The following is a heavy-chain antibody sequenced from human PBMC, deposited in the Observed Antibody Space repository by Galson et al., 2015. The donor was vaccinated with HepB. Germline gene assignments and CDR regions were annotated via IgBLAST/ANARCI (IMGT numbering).Heavy chain of an antibody. CDR2: IIPVFGTA. J-gene: IGHJ6*02. Sequence: SVKVSCKASGGTFSSYAISWVRQAPGQGLEWMGGIIPVFGTANYAQKFQGRVTITADESTSTAYMELSSLRSEDTAVYYCARDMWGNCSSTSCSEAYHYYGMDVWGQGTTVTVSS. CDR3: ARDMWGNCSSTSCSEAYHYYGMDV. V-gene: IGHV1-69*13. CDR1: GGTFSSYA. D-gene: IGHD2-2*01.